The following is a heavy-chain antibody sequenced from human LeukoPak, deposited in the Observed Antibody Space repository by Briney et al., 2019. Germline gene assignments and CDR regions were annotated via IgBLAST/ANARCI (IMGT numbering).Heavy chain of an antibody. CDR3: ARDGQYSSSSDWFDP. CDR2: INPYSGGT. J-gene: IGHJ5*02. V-gene: IGHV1-2*02. CDR1: GYIFTTYY. Sequence: GASVKVSCKASGYIFTTYYMHWVRQAPGQGLEWMGWINPYSGGTNYAQKFEGRVTMTRDTSISTVYMELSRLMSDDTAVYYCARDGQYSSSSDWFDPWGQGTLVTVSS. D-gene: IGHD6-13*01.